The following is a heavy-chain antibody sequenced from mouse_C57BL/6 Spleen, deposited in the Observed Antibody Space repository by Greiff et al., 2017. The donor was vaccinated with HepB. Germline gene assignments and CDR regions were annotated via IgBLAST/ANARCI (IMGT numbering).Heavy chain of an antibody. CDR1: GYSITSGYY. D-gene: IGHD2-5*01. V-gene: IGHV3-6*01. CDR3: ARDYSNYVGYFDY. Sequence: VQLKESGPGLVKPSQSLSLTCSVTGYSITSGYYWNWIRQFPGNKLEWMGYISYDGSNNYNPSLKNRISITRDTSKNQFFLKLNSVTTEDTATYYCARDYSNYVGYFDYWGQGTTLTVSS. CDR2: ISYDGSN. J-gene: IGHJ2*01.